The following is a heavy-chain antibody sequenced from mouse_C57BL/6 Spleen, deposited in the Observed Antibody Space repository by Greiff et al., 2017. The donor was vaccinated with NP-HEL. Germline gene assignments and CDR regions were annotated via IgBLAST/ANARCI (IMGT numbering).Heavy chain of an antibody. D-gene: IGHD1-1*01. V-gene: IGHV1-74*01. CDR2: IHPSDSDT. CDR1: GYTFTSYW. J-gene: IGHJ1*03. CDR3: AKGATTVVADWYFDV. Sequence: QVQLQQPGAELVKPGASVKVSCKASGYTFTSYWMHWVKQRPGQGLEWIGRIHPSDSDTNYNQKFKGKATLTVDKSSSTAYMQLSSLTSEDSAVYYCAKGATTVVADWYFDVWGTGTTVTVSS.